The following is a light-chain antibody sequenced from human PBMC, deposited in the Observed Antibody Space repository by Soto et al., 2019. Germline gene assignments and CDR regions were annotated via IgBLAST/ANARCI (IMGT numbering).Light chain of an antibody. CDR1: SSNIGNNY. CDR2: DNN. CDR3: GTWDSSLNGVV. J-gene: IGLJ2*01. V-gene: IGLV1-51*01. Sequence: QSVLTQPPSVSAAPGQRVTISCSGSSSNIGNNYVSWYRQLPGTAPKLLIYDNNRRPSGISDRFSGSKSGTSATLDITGLQTGDEADYYCGTWDSSLNGVVFGGGTKVTAL.